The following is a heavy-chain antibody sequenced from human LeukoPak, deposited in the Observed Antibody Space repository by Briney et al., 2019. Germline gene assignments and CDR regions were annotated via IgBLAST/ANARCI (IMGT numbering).Heavy chain of an antibody. CDR1: GGSFSGYY. J-gene: IGHJ4*02. V-gene: IGHV4-34*01. Sequence: SETLSLTCAVYGGSFSGYYWSWVRQPPGKGLEWIGEINHSGSTNYNPSLKSRVTISVDTSKNQFSLKLSCVTAADTAVYYCARHLYGDYGFDYWGQGTLVTVSS. CDR3: ARHLYGDYGFDY. CDR2: INHSGST. D-gene: IGHD4-17*01.